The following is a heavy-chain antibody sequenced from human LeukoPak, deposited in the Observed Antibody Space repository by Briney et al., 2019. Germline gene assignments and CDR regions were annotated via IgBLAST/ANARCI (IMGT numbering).Heavy chain of an antibody. D-gene: IGHD5-12*01. Sequence: SETLSLTCTVSGGSISSSSYYWGWIRQPPGKGLEWIGSIYYSGSTYYNPSLKSRVTISVDTSKNQFSLKLSSVTAADTAVYYCARQVAYSGYDWGQGTLVTVSS. CDR3: ARQVAYSGYD. CDR2: IYYSGST. V-gene: IGHV4-39*01. CDR1: GGSISSSSYY. J-gene: IGHJ4*02.